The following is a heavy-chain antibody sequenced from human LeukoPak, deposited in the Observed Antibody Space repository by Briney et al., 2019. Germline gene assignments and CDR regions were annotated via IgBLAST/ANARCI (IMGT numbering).Heavy chain of an antibody. D-gene: IGHD2-15*01. CDR1: GASVTNFY. CDR2: IYASGSI. CDR3: ARSARFNYFYMDV. V-gene: IGHV4-4*07. Sequence: SETLSLTCSVSGASVTNFYWTWIRQPAGKGLEYIGRIYASGSIDYNPSLKSRVTLSVDSSNNQFSLNLTFVTAADTALYYCARSARFNYFYMDVWGKGTSVTVSS. J-gene: IGHJ6*03.